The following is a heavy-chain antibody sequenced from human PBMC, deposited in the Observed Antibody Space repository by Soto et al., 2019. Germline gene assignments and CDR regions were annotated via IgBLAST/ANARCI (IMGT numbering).Heavy chain of an antibody. Sequence: EVQLVESGGDLVQPGGSLRLSCAASGFTVSNNYMSWVRQAPGKGLEWVSVIFAGGGTYYADSVKGRFAISRHNSKNTLYLQMNSLRAEDTAVYYCARCDYGWDDYYYYLMDVWGKGTTVTVSS. CDR3: ARCDYGWDDYYYYLMDV. CDR2: IFAGGGT. J-gene: IGHJ6*03. D-gene: IGHD3-10*01. CDR1: GFTVSNNY. V-gene: IGHV3-53*04.